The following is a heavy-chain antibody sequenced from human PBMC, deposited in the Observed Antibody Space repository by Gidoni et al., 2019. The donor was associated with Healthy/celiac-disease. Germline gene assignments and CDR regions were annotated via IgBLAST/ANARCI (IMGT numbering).Heavy chain of an antibody. CDR1: GYSFTSYW. J-gene: IGHJ4*02. Sequence: EVQLVQSGAELKQPGESLKISCKGSGYSFTSYWIGWVRQMPGKGLEWMGIIYPGDSDTRYSPSFQGQVTISADKSISTAYLQWSSLKASDTAMYYCARRGDFWSGYTYFDYWGQGTLVTVSS. V-gene: IGHV5-51*03. D-gene: IGHD3-3*01. CDR3: ARRGDFWSGYTYFDY. CDR2: IYPGDSDT.